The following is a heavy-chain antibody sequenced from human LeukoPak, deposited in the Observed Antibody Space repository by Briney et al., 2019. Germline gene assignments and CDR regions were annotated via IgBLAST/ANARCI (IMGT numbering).Heavy chain of an antibody. D-gene: IGHD2-21*02. V-gene: IGHV3-48*03. CDR2: ISRSGATM. J-gene: IGHJ4*02. Sequence: GGSLRLSCAASGFTFSSYGMNWVRQAPGKGPEWISYISRSGATMYYADSVKGRFTISRDNAKNSLYLQMSSLGAEDTAIYYCSRDRGGGDIYFDYWGQGTLVTVSS. CDR1: GFTFSSYG. CDR3: SRDRGGGDIYFDY.